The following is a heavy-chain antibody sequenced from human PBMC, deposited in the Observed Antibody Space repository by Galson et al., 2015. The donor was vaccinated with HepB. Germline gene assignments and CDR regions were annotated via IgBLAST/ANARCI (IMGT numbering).Heavy chain of an antibody. D-gene: IGHD3-22*01. J-gene: IGHJ4*02. Sequence: SLRLSCAASGFAFSSYSMNWVRQAPGKGLEWVSYISSSSSTIYYADSVKGRFTISGDNAKNSLYLQMNSLRAEDTAVYYCARSYYDSSGYLDYWGQGTLVTVSS. V-gene: IGHV3-48*01. CDR2: ISSSSSTI. CDR1: GFAFSSYS. CDR3: ARSYYDSSGYLDY.